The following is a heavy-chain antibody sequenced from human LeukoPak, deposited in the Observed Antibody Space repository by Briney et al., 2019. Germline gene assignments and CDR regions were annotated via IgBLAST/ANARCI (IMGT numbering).Heavy chain of an antibody. CDR1: GFTFNSYA. CDR2: VTGSGSAT. CDR3: AKAMSTVMGGTDY. D-gene: IGHD4-17*01. J-gene: IGHJ4*02. V-gene: IGHV3-23*01. Sequence: GGSLRLSCAASGFTFNSYAMSWVRQASGKGLEWVSTVTGSGSATYYADSEKGRFIISRDNSKNTLYLQMNSLRADDTALYYCAKAMSTVMGGTDYWGQGTLVTVSS.